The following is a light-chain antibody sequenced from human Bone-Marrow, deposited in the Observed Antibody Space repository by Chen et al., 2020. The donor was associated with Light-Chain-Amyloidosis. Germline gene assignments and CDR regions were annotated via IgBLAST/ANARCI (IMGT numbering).Light chain of an antibody. CDR3: QQYNNWPPYT. V-gene: IGKV3-15*01. Sequence: ELVLTQSPATLSVSPGEGATLPCRASQRVSSNWAWYQQKLGQAPRLLIYGASTRATGIPARFSGSGSGTEFTLTISSLQSEDFAVYYCQQYNNWPPYTFGQGTKLEIK. J-gene: IGKJ2*01. CDR1: QRVSSN. CDR2: GAS.